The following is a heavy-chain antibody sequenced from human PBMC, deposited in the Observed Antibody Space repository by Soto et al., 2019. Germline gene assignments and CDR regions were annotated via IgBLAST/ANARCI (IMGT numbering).Heavy chain of an antibody. D-gene: IGHD3-3*01. Sequence: SLRLSCAASGFTFSSYGMHWVRQAPGKGLEWVAVIWYDGSNKYYADSVKGRFTISRDNSKNTLYLQMNSLRAEDTAVYYCARGPPYFDFWSGHYPNWFDPWGQATLVTVSS. CDR3: ARGPPYFDFWSGHYPNWFDP. V-gene: IGHV3-33*01. CDR1: GFTFSSYG. J-gene: IGHJ5*02. CDR2: IWYDGSNK.